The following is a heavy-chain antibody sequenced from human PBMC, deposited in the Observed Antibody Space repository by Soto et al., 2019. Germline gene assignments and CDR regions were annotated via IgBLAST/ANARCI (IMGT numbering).Heavy chain of an antibody. CDR2: ISYDGSNK. CDR1: GFTFSSYA. J-gene: IGHJ4*02. CDR3: ARGAGYSGSWHDY. D-gene: IGHD1-26*01. Sequence: QVQLVESGGGVVQPGRSLRLSCAASGFTFSSYAMHWVRQAPGKGLEWVAVISYDGSNKYYADSVKGRFTISRDNSKNTLYLQMNSLRAEDTAVYYCARGAGYSGSWHDYWGQGTLVTVSS. V-gene: IGHV3-30-3*01.